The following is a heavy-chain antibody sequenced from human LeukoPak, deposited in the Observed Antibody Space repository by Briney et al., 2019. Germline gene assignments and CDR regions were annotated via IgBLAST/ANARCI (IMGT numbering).Heavy chain of an antibody. Sequence: SVKVSCKASGFTFTSSAMQWVRQARGQRLEWIGWIVVGSGNTNYAQKFQERVTITRDMSTSTAYMELSSLRSEDTAVYYCAAASIGELYDAFDIWGQGTMVTVSS. V-gene: IGHV1-58*02. D-gene: IGHD3-10*01. J-gene: IGHJ3*02. CDR1: GFTFTSSA. CDR3: AAASIGELYDAFDI. CDR2: IVVGSGNT.